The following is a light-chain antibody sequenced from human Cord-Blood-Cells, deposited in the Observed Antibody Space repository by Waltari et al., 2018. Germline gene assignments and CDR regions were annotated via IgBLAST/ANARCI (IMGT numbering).Light chain of an antibody. J-gene: IGLJ2*01. Sequence: QSALTQPASVSGSPGQSITISCTGTSSDVGSYNPFSWYQQPPGKAPKPMIYEGSKRPSGVSNRFSGSKSGNTASLTISGLQAEDEADYYCCSYAGSSTVVFGGGTKLTVL. CDR1: SSDVGSYNP. V-gene: IGLV2-23*01. CDR2: EGS. CDR3: CSYAGSSTVV.